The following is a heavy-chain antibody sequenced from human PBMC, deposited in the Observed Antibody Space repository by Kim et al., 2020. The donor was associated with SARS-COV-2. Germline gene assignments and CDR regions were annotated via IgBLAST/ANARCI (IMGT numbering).Heavy chain of an antibody. V-gene: IGHV3-30*03. CDR1: GFTFRSFD. Sequence: GGSLRLSCAASGFTFRSFDMHWVRHAPGKGLEWVAVISFDGSNKYYSDSVKGRFSVSRDNTKNTLNLQMNSLRAEDTAVYYCARRLIADPSTYGLDVWGQGTTVTVSS. CDR3: ARRLIADPSTYGLDV. J-gene: IGHJ6*02. CDR2: ISFDGSNK. D-gene: IGHD3-16*01.